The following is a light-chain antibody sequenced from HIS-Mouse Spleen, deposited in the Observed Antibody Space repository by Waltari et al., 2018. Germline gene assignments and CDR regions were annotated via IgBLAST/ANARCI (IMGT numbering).Light chain of an antibody. CDR1: SSDVGSYNL. V-gene: IGLV2-23*01. Sequence: QSALTQPASVSGSPGQSITISCTGTSSDVGSYNLFSWYQRHPGKAPKLMIYEGSKRPSGVSNRFSGSKSGNTASLTISGLQAEDEADYYCCSYAVSSTWVFGGGTKLTVL. CDR2: EGS. CDR3: CSYAVSSTWV. J-gene: IGLJ3*02.